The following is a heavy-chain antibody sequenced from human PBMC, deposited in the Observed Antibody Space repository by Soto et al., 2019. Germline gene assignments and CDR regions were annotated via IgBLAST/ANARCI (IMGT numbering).Heavy chain of an antibody. CDR3: AKDPLAARPDYYYGRFLDY. Sequence: GGSLRLSCAASGFTFSSYAMSWVRQAPGKGLEWVSAISGSGGSTYYADSVKGRFTISRDNSKNTLYLQMNSLRAEDTAVYYCAKDPLAARPDYYYGRFLDYWGQGSLVTVSS. J-gene: IGHJ4*02. V-gene: IGHV3-23*01. D-gene: IGHD6-6*01. CDR2: ISGSGGST. CDR1: GFTFSSYA.